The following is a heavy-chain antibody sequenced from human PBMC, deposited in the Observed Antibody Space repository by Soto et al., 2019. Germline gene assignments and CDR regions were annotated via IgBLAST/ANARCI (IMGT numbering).Heavy chain of an antibody. J-gene: IGHJ6*03. D-gene: IGHD3-10*01. CDR3: ARVQYYYGSGSYCTGYMDV. CDR1: GYTFTSYD. CDR2: MNPNSGNT. V-gene: IGHV1-8*01. Sequence: ASVKVSCKASGYTFTSYDINWVRQATGQGLEWMGWMNPNSGNTGYAQKFQGRVTMTRNTSISTAYMELSSLRSEDTAVYYCARVQYYYGSGSYCTGYMDVWGKGTTVTVSS.